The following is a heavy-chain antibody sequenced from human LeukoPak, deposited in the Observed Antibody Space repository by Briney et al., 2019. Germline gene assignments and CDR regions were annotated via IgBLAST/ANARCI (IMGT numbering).Heavy chain of an antibody. Sequence: SETLSLTCTVSGGSISSYYWSWIRQPPGKGLEWIGYIYYSGSTNYNPSLKSRVTISVDTSKNQFSLKLSSVTATDTAVYYCARHQRVPYYDFWSGYYTPYYYYGMDVWGQGTTVTVSS. CDR1: GGSISSYY. J-gene: IGHJ6*02. V-gene: IGHV4-59*12. D-gene: IGHD3-3*01. CDR3: ARHQRVPYYDFWSGYYTPYYYYGMDV. CDR2: IYYSGST.